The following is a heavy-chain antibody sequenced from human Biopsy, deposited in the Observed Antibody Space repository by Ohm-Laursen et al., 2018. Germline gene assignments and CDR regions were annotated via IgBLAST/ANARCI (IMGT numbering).Heavy chain of an antibody. V-gene: IGHV4-39*01. J-gene: IGHJ5*02. CDR1: GGSISNNNYY. Sequence: SQTLSLTCTVSGGSISNNNYYWGWLRQPPGKGLEWIGSIFYRGNTHYKPSLKSRVNISVDTSKNQFSLKLNSVTAADTAVYYCARDYDSSGYYYVSWGQGTLVTVSS. CDR2: IFYRGNT. CDR3: ARDYDSSGYYYVS. D-gene: IGHD3-22*01.